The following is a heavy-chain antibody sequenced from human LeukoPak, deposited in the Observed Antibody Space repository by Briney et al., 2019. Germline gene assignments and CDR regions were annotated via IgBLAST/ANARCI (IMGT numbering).Heavy chain of an antibody. D-gene: IGHD3-22*01. J-gene: IGHJ5*02. V-gene: IGHV4-39*07. CDR3: ARDLTSSSGYFDP. Sequence: PSETLSLTCTVSGGSISSSSYYRGWIRQPPGRGREGIVSIYYSGSTYYNPSLKSRVTISVDTSKNQFSLKLSSVTAADTAVYYCARDLTSSSGYFDPWGQGTLVTVSS. CDR2: IYYSGST. CDR1: GGSISSSSYY.